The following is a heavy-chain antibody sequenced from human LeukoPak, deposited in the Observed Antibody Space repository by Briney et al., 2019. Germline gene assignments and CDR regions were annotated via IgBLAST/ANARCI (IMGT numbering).Heavy chain of an antibody. J-gene: IGHJ6*02. CDR2: INPNSGGT. Sequence: ASVKVSCKASGYAFTGYYMHWVRQAPGQGLEWMGWINPNSGGTNYAQKFQGRVTMTRDTSISTAYMELSRLRSDDTAVDYCARAGVAGTTYFYGMDVWGQGPTVTVSS. V-gene: IGHV1-2*02. D-gene: IGHD6-19*01. CDR1: GYAFTGYY. CDR3: ARAGVAGTTYFYGMDV.